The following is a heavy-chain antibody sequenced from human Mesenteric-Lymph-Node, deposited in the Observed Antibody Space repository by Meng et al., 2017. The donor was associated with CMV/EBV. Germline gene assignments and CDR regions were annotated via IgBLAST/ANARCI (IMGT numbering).Heavy chain of an antibody. Sequence: GESLKISCAASGFTFSSYAMSWVRQAPGKGLEWVSAISGSGGSTYYADSVKGRFTISRDNSKNTLYLQMNSLRAEDTAVYYCAKEGDYYYYGMDVWGKGTTVTVSS. CDR2: ISGSGGST. CDR1: GFTFSSYA. CDR3: AKEGDYYYYGMDV. J-gene: IGHJ6*04. V-gene: IGHV3-23*01.